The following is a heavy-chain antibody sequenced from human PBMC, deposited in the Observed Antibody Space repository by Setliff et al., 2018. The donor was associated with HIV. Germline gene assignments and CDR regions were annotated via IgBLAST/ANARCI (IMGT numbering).Heavy chain of an antibody. V-gene: IGHV4-38-2*02. J-gene: IGHJ3*02. CDR2: INHSGST. Sequence: SETLSLTCTVSGYSISSGYYWSWIRQPPGKGLEWIGEINHSGSTNYNPSLKSRVTMSVDPSKNQFSLKLTSVTAADTAVYYCARVATGPESFDIWGQGTMVTVSS. D-gene: IGHD3-9*01. CDR3: ARVATGPESFDI. CDR1: GYSISSGYY.